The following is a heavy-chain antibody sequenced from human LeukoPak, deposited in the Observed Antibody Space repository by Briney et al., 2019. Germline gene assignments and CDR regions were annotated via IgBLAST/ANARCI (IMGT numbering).Heavy chain of an antibody. V-gene: IGHV1-46*03. CDR3: ARDLLGDYGYFDY. D-gene: IGHD4-17*01. CDR2: INPSGGST. Sequence: VASVKVSCKASGYTFTSYDVNWVRQATGQGLEWMGIINPSGGSTSYAQKFQGRVTMTRDTSTSTVYMELSSLRSEDTAVYYCARDLLGDYGYFDYWGQGTLVTVSS. CDR1: GYTFTSYD. J-gene: IGHJ4*02.